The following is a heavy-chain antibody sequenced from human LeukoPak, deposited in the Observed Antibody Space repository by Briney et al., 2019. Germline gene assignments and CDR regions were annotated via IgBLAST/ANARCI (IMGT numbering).Heavy chain of an antibody. CDR1: VFTFRDFA. Sequence: GGSLRLSCAASVFTFRDFAMSWVRQAPGKGLEWVSAIRGDTHSTYYADSLKGRFTISRDKSKNTQYLQMKRLRAADTATYFCERDAPLPFDFWGQGALVIVSS. CDR3: ERDAPLPFDF. CDR2: IRGDTHST. D-gene: IGHD2-2*01. J-gene: IGHJ4*02. V-gene: IGHV3-23*01.